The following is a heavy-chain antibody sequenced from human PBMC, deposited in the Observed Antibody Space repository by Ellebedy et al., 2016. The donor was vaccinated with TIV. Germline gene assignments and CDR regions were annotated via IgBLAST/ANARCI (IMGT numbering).Heavy chain of an antibody. V-gene: IGHV3-30*18. J-gene: IGHJ3*02. CDR3: AKDGGVYGGNGNDAFDM. D-gene: IGHD4-23*01. CDR1: GFTFSTYG. CDR2: ISYDGSNK. Sequence: GGSLRLSXAASGFTFSTYGMHWVRQVPGKGLEWVAVISYDGSNKYYADPVKGRFTTSRDNSKNTLYLHMNSLRAEDTAVYYCAKDGGVYGGNGNDAFDMWGQGTMVTVSS.